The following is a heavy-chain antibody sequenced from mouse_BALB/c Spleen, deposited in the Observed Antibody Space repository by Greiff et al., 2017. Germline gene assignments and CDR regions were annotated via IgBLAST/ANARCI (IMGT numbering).Heavy chain of an antibody. CDR2: INSNGGST. CDR1: GFTFSSYY. V-gene: IGHV5-6-2*01. J-gene: IGHJ3*01. CDR3: ASHYYGSSYGFAY. Sequence: EVQGVESGGGLVKLGGSLKLSCAASGFTFSSYYMSWVRQTPEKRLELVAAINSNGGSTYYPDTVKGRFTISRDNAKNTLYLQMSSLKSEDTALYYCASHYYGSSYGFAYWGQGTLVTVSA. D-gene: IGHD1-1*01.